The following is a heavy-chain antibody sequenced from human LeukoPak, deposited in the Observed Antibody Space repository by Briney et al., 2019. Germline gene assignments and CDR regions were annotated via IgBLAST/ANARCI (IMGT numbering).Heavy chain of an antibody. CDR1: GFTFSSYA. D-gene: IGHD3-3*01. CDR2: IGRSDGST. J-gene: IGHJ4*02. V-gene: IGHV3-23*01. Sequence: GGSLRLSCAASGFTFSSYAMSWVRQAPGKGLEWVSTIGRSDGSTFYADSVKGRFTISRDNSKNTLYLQMNSLRAEDTAVYYCAKDSRRWTYYDFWSGYPFDYWGQGTLVTVSS. CDR3: AKDSRRWTYYDFWSGYPFDY.